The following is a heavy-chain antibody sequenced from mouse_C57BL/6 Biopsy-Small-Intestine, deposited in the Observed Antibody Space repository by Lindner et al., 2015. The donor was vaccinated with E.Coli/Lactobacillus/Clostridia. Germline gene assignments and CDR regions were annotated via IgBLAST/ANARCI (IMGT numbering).Heavy chain of an antibody. CDR1: GGTFSSYV. CDR2: VIPMFGTT. Sequence: SVKVSCKASGGTFSSYVITWVRQAPGQGLEWMGGVIPMFGTTNYAQKFQGRVTITADESTSTAYMELSSLRSEDTAVYYCARTVVAASLGTENFYYNGMDVWGQGTTVTVSS. D-gene: IGHD1-1*01. CDR3: ARTVVAASLGTENFYYNGMDV. V-gene: IGHV1-81*01. J-gene: IGHJ1*01.